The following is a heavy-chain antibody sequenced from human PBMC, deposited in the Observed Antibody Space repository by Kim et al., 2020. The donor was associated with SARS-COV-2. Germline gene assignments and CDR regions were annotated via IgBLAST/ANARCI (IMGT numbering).Heavy chain of an antibody. CDR3: ARVVVNYDILTGYSKGYFDY. V-gene: IGHV4-34*01. Sequence: SETLSLTCAVYGGSFSGYYWSWIRQPPGKGLEWIGEINHSGSTNYNPSLKSRVTISVDTSKNQFSLKLSSVTAADTAVYYCARVVVNYDILTGYSKGYFDYWGQGTLVTVSS. J-gene: IGHJ4*02. CDR1: GGSFSGYY. CDR2: INHSGST. D-gene: IGHD3-9*01.